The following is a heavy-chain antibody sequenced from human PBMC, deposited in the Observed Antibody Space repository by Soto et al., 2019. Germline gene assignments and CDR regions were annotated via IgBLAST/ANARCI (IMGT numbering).Heavy chain of an antibody. CDR1: GFTFSSYA. J-gene: IGHJ4*02. CDR3: AKGKYYYDSSGYYGDVFPLTQPVYFDY. Sequence: PGGSLRLSCAASGFTFSSYAMSWVRQAPGKGLEWVSAISGSGGSTYYADSVKGRFTISRDNSKNTLYLQMNSLRAEDTAVYYCAKGKYYYDSSGYYGDVFPLTQPVYFDYWGQGTLVTVSS. D-gene: IGHD3-22*01. CDR2: ISGSGGST. V-gene: IGHV3-23*01.